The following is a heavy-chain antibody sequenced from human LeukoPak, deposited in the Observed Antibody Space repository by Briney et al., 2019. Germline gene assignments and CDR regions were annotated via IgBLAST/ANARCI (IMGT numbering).Heavy chain of an antibody. V-gene: IGHV4-39*01. CDR1: GGSISSSSYY. Sequence: SETLSLTCTVSGGSISSSSYYWGWIRQPPGEGLEWIGSIYYSGSTYYNPSLKSRVTISVDTSKNQFSLKLSSVTAADTAVYYCARRRAFDIWGQGTMVTVSS. J-gene: IGHJ3*02. CDR3: ARRRAFDI. CDR2: IYYSGST.